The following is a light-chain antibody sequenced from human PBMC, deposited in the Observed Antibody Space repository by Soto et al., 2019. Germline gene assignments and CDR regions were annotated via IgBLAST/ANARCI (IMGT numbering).Light chain of an antibody. CDR3: QQRNNWPPIT. CDR1: QSINYY. CDR2: DAS. J-gene: IGKJ5*01. V-gene: IGKV3-11*01. Sequence: EIVLTQSPATLSLSPGERATLSCRASQSINYYLAWYQQKPAQAPRLLIYDASNRATGIPARFSGSGSGTDFTLTISGLEPEDFAFYYCQQRNNWPPITFGQGTRLEIK.